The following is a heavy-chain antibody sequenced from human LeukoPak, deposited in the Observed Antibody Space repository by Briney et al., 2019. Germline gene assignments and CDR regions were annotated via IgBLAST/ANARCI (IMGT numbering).Heavy chain of an antibody. J-gene: IGHJ4*02. V-gene: IGHV1-69*13. CDR2: IIPIFGTA. D-gene: IGHD5-18*01. CDR3: ARAFKDTAMVTFSFTY. Sequence: SVKVSCKASGGTFSSYAISWVRRAPGQGLEWMGGIIPIFGTANYAQKFQGRVTITADESTSTAYMELSSLRSEDTAVYYCARAFKDTAMVTFSFTYWGQGTLVTVSS. CDR1: GGTFSSYA.